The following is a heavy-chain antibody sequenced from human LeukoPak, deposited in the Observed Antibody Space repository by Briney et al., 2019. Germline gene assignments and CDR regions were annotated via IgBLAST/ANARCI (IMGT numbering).Heavy chain of an antibody. CDR3: ARGGCSGGSCYCAY. CDR1: GGPISSGGYY. D-gene: IGHD2-15*01. J-gene: IGHJ4*02. V-gene: IGHV4-31*03. CDR2: IYYSGST. Sequence: PSETLSLTCTVSGGPISSGGYYWSWIRQHPGKGLEWIGYIYYSGSTYYNPSLKSRVTISVDTSKNQFSLKLSSVTAADTAVYYCARGGCSGGSCYCAYWGQGTLVTVSS.